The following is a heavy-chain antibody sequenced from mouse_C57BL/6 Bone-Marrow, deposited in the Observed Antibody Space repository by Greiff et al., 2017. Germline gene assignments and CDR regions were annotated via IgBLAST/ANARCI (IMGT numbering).Heavy chain of an antibody. V-gene: IGHV5-9-1*02. Sequence: EVKLLESGEGLVKPGGSLKLSCAASGFTFSSYAMSWVRQTPEKRLEWVAYISSGGDYIYYADTVKGRFTISRDNARNTLYLQMSSLKSEDTAMYYCTRDQVPIYYYGSSYNWFAYWGQGTLVTVSA. CDR1: GFTFSSYA. D-gene: IGHD1-1*01. CDR3: TRDQVPIYYYGSSYNWFAY. CDR2: ISSGGDYI. J-gene: IGHJ3*01.